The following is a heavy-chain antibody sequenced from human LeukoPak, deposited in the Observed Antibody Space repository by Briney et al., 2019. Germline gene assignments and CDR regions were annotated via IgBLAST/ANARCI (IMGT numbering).Heavy chain of an antibody. D-gene: IGHD4-23*01. CDR1: GFSLSSHW. V-gene: IGHV3-7*01. CDR2: IKQDGSEK. Sequence: PGGSLRLSCAASGFSLSSHWMSWVRQAPGKGLEWVANIKQDGSEKYYVDSVEGRCTISRDNAENTLYLQMNSLRAEDTAVYYCARVGLRWSLLDAFDIWGQGTMATVSS. CDR3: ARVGLRWSLLDAFDI. J-gene: IGHJ3*02.